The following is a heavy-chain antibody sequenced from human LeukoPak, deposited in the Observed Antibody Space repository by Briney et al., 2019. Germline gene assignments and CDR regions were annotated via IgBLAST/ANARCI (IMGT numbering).Heavy chain of an antibody. CDR1: GYTLTELS. Sequence: ASVTVSCNVSGYTLTELSMYWVRHAPHQGMGWVGVFDPEDGETIYAQKFQGRVTMTEDTSTVTDYMDLSSVRSEDMAVYYCATTYSGYDSFLDYWGQGTLVTVSS. V-gene: IGHV1-24*01. J-gene: IGHJ4*02. D-gene: IGHD5-12*01. CDR2: FDPEDGET. CDR3: ATTYSGYDSFLDY.